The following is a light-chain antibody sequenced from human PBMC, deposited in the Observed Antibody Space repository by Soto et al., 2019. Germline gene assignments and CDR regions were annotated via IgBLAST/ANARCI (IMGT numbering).Light chain of an antibody. CDR1: SSNIGSNT. CDR3: AAWDDSLKGWV. V-gene: IGLV1-44*01. CDR2: SDY. Sequence: QSVLTQPPSASGIPGQRVTISCSGSSSNIGSNTVNWYQQLPGTAPKLLIYSDYQRPSGVPDRLSGSKSGTAASLAIRGLQSEDEADYYCAAWDDSLKGWVFGGGTKL. J-gene: IGLJ3*02.